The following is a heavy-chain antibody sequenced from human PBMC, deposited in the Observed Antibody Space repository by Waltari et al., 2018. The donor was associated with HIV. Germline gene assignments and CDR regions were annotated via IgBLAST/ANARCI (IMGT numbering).Heavy chain of an antibody. CDR1: GFTFSSYD. CDR2: IRHDGSNK. J-gene: IGHJ4*02. V-gene: IGHV3-30*02. CDR3: AKDSYNGGYSTSFDY. D-gene: IGHD5-12*01. Sequence: QVQLVVSGGGVVQSGGSLRLSCAASGFTFSSYDMHWVRQAPGKGLEWVASIRHDGSNKFYPDSVGGRFTISRDNSKNSLYLQMNSLRTEDTAVYYCAKDSYNGGYSTSFDYWGQGTLVTVSS.